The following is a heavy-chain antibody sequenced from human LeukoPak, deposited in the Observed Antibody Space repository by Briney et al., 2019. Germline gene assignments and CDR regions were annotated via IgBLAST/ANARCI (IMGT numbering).Heavy chain of an antibody. J-gene: IGHJ3*02. D-gene: IGHD3-22*01. V-gene: IGHV3-66*01. Sequence: PGGSLILSCAASGFTVSSNYMSWVRQAPGEGLEWVSVIYSGGSTYYADSVKGRFTISRDNSKNTLYLQMNSLRAEDTAVYYCARDDDYYYDSSGSPLGAFDIWGQGTMVTVSS. CDR1: GFTVSSNY. CDR3: ARDDDYYYDSSGSPLGAFDI. CDR2: IYSGGST.